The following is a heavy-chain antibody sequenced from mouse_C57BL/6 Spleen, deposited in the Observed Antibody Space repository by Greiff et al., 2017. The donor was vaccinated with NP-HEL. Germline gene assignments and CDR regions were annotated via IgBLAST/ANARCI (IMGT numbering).Heavy chain of an antibody. CDR2: ISSGSSTI. D-gene: IGHD2-3*01. J-gene: IGHJ1*03. Sequence: EVKVVESGGGLVKPGGSLKLSCAASGFTFIDYGMHWVRQSPEKGLEWVAYISSGSSTIYYADTVKGRFTISRDNAKNTLFLQMTSLRSEDTAMYYCAREEGMDWYFDVWGTGTTVTVSS. V-gene: IGHV5-17*01. CDR1: GFTFIDYG. CDR3: AREEGMDWYFDV.